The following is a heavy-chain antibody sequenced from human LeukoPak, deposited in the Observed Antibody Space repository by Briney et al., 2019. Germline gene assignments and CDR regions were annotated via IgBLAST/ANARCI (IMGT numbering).Heavy chain of an antibody. CDR3: ARDLEAANTYYFDY. V-gene: IGHV3-66*01. Sequence: GGCLRLSCAASVFTVSSSYISSVRQAPGKGLEWVSIISSAGTTYYADSVKGRFTISRDDSKNTVYLQVNSLRDEDAAVYYCARDLEAANTYYFDYWGQGTLVTVSS. D-gene: IGHD6-13*01. CDR1: VFTVSSSY. CDR2: ISSAGTT. J-gene: IGHJ4*02.